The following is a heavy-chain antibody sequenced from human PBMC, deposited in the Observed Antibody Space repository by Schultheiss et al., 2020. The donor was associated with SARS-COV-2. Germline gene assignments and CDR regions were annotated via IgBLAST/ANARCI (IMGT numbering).Heavy chain of an antibody. CDR2: LYYSGST. D-gene: IGHD3-10*01. Sequence: SETLSLTCTVSGGSISRYYWSWIRQPPGKGLEWIGYLYYSGSTNYNPSLKSRVTISVDTSKNQFSLKLSSVTAADTAVYYCARQRVTMVRGVILGSWFDPWGQGTLVTVSS. CDR1: GGSISRYY. V-gene: IGHV4-59*08. J-gene: IGHJ5*02. CDR3: ARQRVTMVRGVILGSWFDP.